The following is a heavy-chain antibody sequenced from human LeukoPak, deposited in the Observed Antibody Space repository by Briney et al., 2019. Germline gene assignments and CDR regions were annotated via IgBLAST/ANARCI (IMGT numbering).Heavy chain of an antibody. V-gene: IGHV4-34*01. D-gene: IGHD2-2*01. Sequence: GSLRLSCAASGFTFSSYWMSWVRQPPGKGLEWIGEINHSGSTNYNPSLKSRVTISVDTSKNQFSLKMSSVTAADTAVYYCTRGDPAALDYWGQGTRVTVSS. CDR1: GFTFSSYW. J-gene: IGHJ4*02. CDR2: INHSGST. CDR3: TRGDPAALDY.